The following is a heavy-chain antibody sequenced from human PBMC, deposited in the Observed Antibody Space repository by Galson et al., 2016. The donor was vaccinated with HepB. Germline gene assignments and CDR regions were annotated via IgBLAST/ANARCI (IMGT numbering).Heavy chain of an antibody. CDR2: INWKGDFI. D-gene: IGHD6-6*01. CDR1: GFVFDDYA. CDR3: ARDRDNGGSFVHEFYGMDA. V-gene: IGHV3-9*01. Sequence: SLRLSCATSGFVFDDYAMHWVRQRPGKGLEWVSVINWKGDFIVYADSVKGRFTVSRDNAKKSLYLQMNSLRPEDTGLYYCARDRDNGGSFVHEFYGMDAWGQGTTVTVSS. J-gene: IGHJ6*02.